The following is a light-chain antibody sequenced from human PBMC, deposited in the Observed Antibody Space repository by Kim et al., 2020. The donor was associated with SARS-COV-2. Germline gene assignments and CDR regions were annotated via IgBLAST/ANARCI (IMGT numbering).Light chain of an antibody. J-gene: IGLJ3*02. CDR1: NIGSKN. Sequence: PGKTARITCGGNNIGSKNVDWYQQKPGQAPVLVIYYDSDRPSGIPERFSGSNSGNTATLTISRVEAGDEADYYCQVWDSSSDHPVFGGGTQLTVL. CDR3: QVWDSSSDHPV. V-gene: IGLV3-21*04. CDR2: YDS.